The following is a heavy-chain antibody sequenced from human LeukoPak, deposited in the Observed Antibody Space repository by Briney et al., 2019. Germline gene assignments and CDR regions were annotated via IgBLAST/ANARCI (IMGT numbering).Heavy chain of an antibody. CDR3: ARVREKLLWFGEFND. CDR1: GYTFTRYG. J-gene: IGHJ4*02. Sequence: ASVKVSCKASGYTFTRYGISWVRQAPGQGLEWMGWISGYNGHTKYAQKFQGRVTMTTDTSTSTAYMELRSLRSDDTAVYYCARVREKLLWFGEFNDWGQGTLVTVSS. D-gene: IGHD3-10*01. CDR2: ISGYNGHT. V-gene: IGHV1-18*01.